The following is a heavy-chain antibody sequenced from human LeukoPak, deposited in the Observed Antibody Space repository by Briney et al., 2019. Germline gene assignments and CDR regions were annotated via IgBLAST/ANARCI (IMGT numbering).Heavy chain of an antibody. CDR3: ARARGRDYSKRGPFDP. D-gene: IGHD4-17*01. J-gene: IGHJ5*02. CDR2: IYYSGST. V-gene: IGHV4-39*07. CDR1: GGSISSSSYY. Sequence: SETLSLTCTVSGGSISSSSYYWGWIRQPPGKGLEWIGSIYYSGSTNYNPSLKSRVTISVDTSKNQFSLKLSSVTAADTAVYYCARARGRDYSKRGPFDPWGQGTLVTVSS.